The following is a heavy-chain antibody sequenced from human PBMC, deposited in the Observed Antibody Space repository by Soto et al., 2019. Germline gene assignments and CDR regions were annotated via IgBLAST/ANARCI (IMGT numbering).Heavy chain of an antibody. CDR2: ISYDGSNK. CDR3: AKEDYSNPSYYYYGMDV. J-gene: IGHJ6*02. CDR1: GFTFSSYG. D-gene: IGHD4-4*01. V-gene: IGHV3-30*18. Sequence: QVQLVESGGGVVQPGRSLRLSCAASGFTFSSYGMHWVRQAPGKGLEWVAVISYDGSNKYYADSVKGRFTISRDNSKNTLYLQMNSLRAEDTAVYYCAKEDYSNPSYYYYGMDVWGQGTTVTVSS.